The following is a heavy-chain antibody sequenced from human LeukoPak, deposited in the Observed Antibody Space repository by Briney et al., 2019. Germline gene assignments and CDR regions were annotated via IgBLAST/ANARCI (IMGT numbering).Heavy chain of an antibody. CDR2: IYYSGST. CDR3: ATLRDSSGYSGVFDY. D-gene: IGHD3-22*01. CDR1: GGSISSSSYY. V-gene: IGHV4-39*01. J-gene: IGHJ4*02. Sequence: PSETLSLTCTVSGGSISSSSYYWGWIRQPPGKGLEWIGSIYYSGSTYYNPSLKSRVTISVDTSKNQFSLKLSSVTAADTAVYYCATLRDSSGYSGVFDYWGQGTLVTVSS.